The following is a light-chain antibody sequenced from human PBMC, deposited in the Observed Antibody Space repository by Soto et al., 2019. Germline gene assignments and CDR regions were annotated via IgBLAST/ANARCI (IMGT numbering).Light chain of an antibody. J-gene: IGLJ1*01. CDR2: EVS. CDR1: SSDVGGYNY. Sequence: QSALAQPASVSGSPGQSITISCTGTSSDVGGYNYVCWYQHHPGKAPKLIISEVSNRPSGVSDRFPGSKSGNTASLTISGLQPEDEADYYCTSFTSSTTYVFGTGTKVTVL. V-gene: IGLV2-14*01. CDR3: TSFTSSTTYV.